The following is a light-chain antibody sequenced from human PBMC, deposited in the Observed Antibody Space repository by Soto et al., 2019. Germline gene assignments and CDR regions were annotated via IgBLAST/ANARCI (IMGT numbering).Light chain of an antibody. CDR1: ASTIGAGYD. V-gene: IGLV1-40*01. Sequence: QSVLTQPPSVSGAPGQRSTFPAPGGASTIGAGYDVNWYQHLPGTAPKLLIYDNSNRPSGVPERFSGSRSGASASLAITGLQAEDEADYYCQSYDTSLTGWVFGGGTKLTVL. J-gene: IGLJ3*02. CDR3: QSYDTSLTGWV. CDR2: DNS.